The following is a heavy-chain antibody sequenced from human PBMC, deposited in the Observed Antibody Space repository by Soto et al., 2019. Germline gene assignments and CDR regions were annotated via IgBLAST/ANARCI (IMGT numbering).Heavy chain of an antibody. V-gene: IGHV3-74*01. D-gene: IGHD1-1*01. CDR1: GFTFGKYW. CDR2: INDYMTTI. Sequence: EVQLVESGGGLVQPGGSLRLSCAASGFTFGKYWMHWVRQAPGKGLVWVSRINDYMTTINYADSVRGRFTISRDNTRNTLFLQMNSPTVEDTAVYYCTRGGLEPFYFWGQGVLVTVSS. CDR3: TRGGLEPFYF. J-gene: IGHJ4*02.